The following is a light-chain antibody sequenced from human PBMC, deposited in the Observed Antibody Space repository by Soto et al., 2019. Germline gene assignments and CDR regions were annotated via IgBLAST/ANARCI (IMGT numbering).Light chain of an antibody. V-gene: IGKV3-11*01. Sequence: EIVLTQSPVTLSLSPGERATLSCRASQSVGSYLAWYQQKPGQAPRLLIYDASNRATGIPARFSGSGSGTDFTLTISSLEPDDFAVYYCQQRSTWPLTFGGGTKVDIK. CDR1: QSVGSY. J-gene: IGKJ4*01. CDR2: DAS. CDR3: QQRSTWPLT.